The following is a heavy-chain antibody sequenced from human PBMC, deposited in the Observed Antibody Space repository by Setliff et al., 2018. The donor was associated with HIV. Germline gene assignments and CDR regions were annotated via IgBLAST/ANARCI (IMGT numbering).Heavy chain of an antibody. CDR2: MTPYSGNT. V-gene: IGHV1-8*02. Sequence: GASVKVSCKTSGDTFTSYDINWVRQAAGHGLEWMGWMTPYSGNTGYAQKFQGRVTMTTDISTNTAYMEVRSLSFDDTAVYYCVRLTADRTNYYYYMDVWGKGTTVTVSS. D-gene: IGHD2-8*01. CDR1: GDTFTSYD. CDR3: VRLTADRTNYYYYMDV. J-gene: IGHJ6*03.